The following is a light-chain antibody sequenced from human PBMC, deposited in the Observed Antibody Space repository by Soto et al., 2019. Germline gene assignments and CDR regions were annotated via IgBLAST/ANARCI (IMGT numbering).Light chain of an antibody. CDR1: QTINSD. Sequence: DIQMTQSPSSLSASVGDGVTISCRASQTINSDLNWYQQKPGKAPKLLIYAASSLQSGAPSRFSGSGSGTDFTLTISSLQPEDFATYSCQQTYSSPYTFGQGTKLEIK. CDR2: AAS. V-gene: IGKV1-39*01. J-gene: IGKJ2*01. CDR3: QQTYSSPYT.